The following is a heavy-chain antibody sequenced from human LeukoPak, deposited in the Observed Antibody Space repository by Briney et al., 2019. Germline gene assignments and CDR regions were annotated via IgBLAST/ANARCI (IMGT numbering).Heavy chain of an antibody. V-gene: IGHV4-34*01. CDR1: GGSFSGYY. D-gene: IGHD3-10*01. CDR3: ARGQFRWFDP. CDR2: INHSGGT. Sequence: SSETLSLTCAVYGGSFSGYYWSWIRQPPGKGLEWIGEINHSGGTNYNPSLKGRVTISVDTSKNQFSLKLSSVTAADTAVYYCARGQFRWFDPWGQGTLVTVSS. J-gene: IGHJ5*02.